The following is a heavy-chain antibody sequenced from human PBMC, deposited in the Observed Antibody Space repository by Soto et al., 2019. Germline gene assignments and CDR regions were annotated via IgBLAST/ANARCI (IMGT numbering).Heavy chain of an antibody. J-gene: IGHJ6*02. Sequence: SATPSLTGPFSGGSVSRGIYYWSWIRQPPGKGLEWIGYIYYSGSTNYNPSLKSRVTISVDTSKNQFSLKLSSVTAADTAVYYCARVAYYYYGMDVWGQGTTVTVSS. CDR1: GGSVSRGIYY. CDR3: ARVAYYYYGMDV. V-gene: IGHV4-61*01. CDR2: IYYSGST.